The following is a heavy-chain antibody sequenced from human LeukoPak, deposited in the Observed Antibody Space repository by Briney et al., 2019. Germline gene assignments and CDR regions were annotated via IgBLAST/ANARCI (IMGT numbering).Heavy chain of an antibody. J-gene: IGHJ6*02. CDR2: IDANGGGT. D-gene: IGHD2-8*02. CDR1: GFTLSGYW. V-gene: IGHV3-74*01. CDR3: TRVQAGRSGLMDV. Sequence: GGSLRLSCAASGFTLSGYWMHWVRQVPGKGLVWVSRIDANGGGTTYADSVKGRFAISGDNAKNTLYLQMSSLRIEDTAVYYCTRVQAGRSGLMDVWGRGTTVTVSS.